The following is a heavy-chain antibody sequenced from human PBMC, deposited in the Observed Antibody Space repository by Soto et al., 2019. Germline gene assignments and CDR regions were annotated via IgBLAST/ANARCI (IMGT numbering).Heavy chain of an antibody. D-gene: IGHD6-13*01. CDR2: INPSGGDT. J-gene: IGHJ4*02. CDR3: ATAEYGNSCYIY. V-gene: IGHV1-46*01. Sequence: QVQLVQSGAEVKKPGASVKVSCKASEHTFTSYYLHWVRQAPGQGLEWMGIINPSGGDTSYPRKFQGRVTMTRDTSTSTVYMELSRLRSEDTAVYYCATAEYGNSCYIYWGQGNLVSGSS. CDR1: EHTFTSYY.